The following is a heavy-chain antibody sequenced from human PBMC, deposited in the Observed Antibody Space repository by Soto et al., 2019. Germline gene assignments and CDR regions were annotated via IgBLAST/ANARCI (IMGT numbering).Heavy chain of an antibody. CDR2: IYYTGNT. Sequence: QVQLQESGPGLVKPSQTLSLTCTVSGASISGGDYYWTWIRQPPGKGLEWIGSIYYTGNTYSNPSPESRLSISVDPSNNQFALRLTSVTAPDTAIYYCARATYDSSTYYLDYWGQGTLVTVS. CDR3: ARATYDSSTYYLDY. CDR1: GASISGGDYY. D-gene: IGHD3-22*01. V-gene: IGHV4-30-4*01. J-gene: IGHJ4*02.